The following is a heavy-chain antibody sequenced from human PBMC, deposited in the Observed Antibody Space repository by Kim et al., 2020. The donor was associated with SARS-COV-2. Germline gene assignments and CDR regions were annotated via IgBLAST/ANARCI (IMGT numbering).Heavy chain of an antibody. CDR3: GKAMGCSAGSCHPDGCFDP. CDR1: GFTFSVSA. J-gene: IGHJ5*02. V-gene: IGHV3-23*02. CDR2: ISPLGNRT. Sequence: GGSLRLSCAASGFTFSVSAMGWVRRPPGKGLEWVSTISPLGNRTNYDEPAMVRFTILRGNSRSLLFVQMNSLRVDDTALYYCGKAMGCSAGSCHPDGCFDPGGQGTLAAVSA. D-gene: IGHD2-15*01.